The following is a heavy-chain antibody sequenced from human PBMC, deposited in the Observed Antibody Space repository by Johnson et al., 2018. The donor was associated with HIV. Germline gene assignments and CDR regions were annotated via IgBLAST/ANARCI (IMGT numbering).Heavy chain of an antibody. CDR1: GFTFSNAW. Sequence: VQLVESGGGLVKPGGSLRLSCAASGFTFSNAWMNWVRQAPGKGLEWVGRIKSKTDGGTTDYAAPVKGRFTISRDDSKNTLYLQMNSLRAEDTAVYYCARGRDSTGDGGAFDIWGQGTMVTVSS. J-gene: IGHJ3*02. D-gene: IGHD7-27*01. V-gene: IGHV3-15*01. CDR2: IKSKTDGGTT. CDR3: ARGRDSTGDGGAFDI.